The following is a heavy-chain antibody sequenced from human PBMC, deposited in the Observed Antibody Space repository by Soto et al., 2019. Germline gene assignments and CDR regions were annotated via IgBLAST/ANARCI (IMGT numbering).Heavy chain of an antibody. CDR2: IYTSGST. V-gene: IGHV4-4*07. Sequence: QVQLQESGPGLVKPSETLSLTCTVSGDSMTKYYWSWIRQPAGKGLEWIGRIYTSGSTNYNPSLKSRVTMSRDTSNNHFSLQLKSVTAADTAVYYCARTVVAAYYFDFWGQGALVTVSS. CDR3: ARTVVAAYYFDF. D-gene: IGHD2-15*01. CDR1: GDSMTKYY. J-gene: IGHJ4*02.